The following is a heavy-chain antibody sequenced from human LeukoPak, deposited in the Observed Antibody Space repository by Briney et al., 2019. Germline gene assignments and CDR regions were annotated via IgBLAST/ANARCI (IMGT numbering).Heavy chain of an antibody. J-gene: IGHJ6*02. CDR1: GITVSSND. CDR3: ARDPFHSSGWYVNYYYGMDV. D-gene: IGHD6-19*01. CDR2: IYSGGRT. V-gene: IGHV3-66*01. Sequence: PGGSLRLSCTASGITVSSNDMCWVRQAPGKGLEWISLIYSGGRTDYADSVKGRFTISRDNSKNTLYLQMNSLRAEDTAVYYCARDPFHSSGWYVNYYYGMDVWGQGTTVTVSS.